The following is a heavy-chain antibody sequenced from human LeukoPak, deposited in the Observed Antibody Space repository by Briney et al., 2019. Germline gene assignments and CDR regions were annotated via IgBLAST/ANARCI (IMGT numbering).Heavy chain of an antibody. V-gene: IGHV3-23*01. J-gene: IGHJ3*02. CDR2: ISGSGGST. CDR3: AKDALDYYDSSGSDAFDI. Sequence: PGGSLRLSCAASGFTFSSYAMSWVRQAPGKGLEWVSAISGSGGSTYYADSVKGRFTISRDNSKNTLYLQMNSLRAEDTAVYYCAKDALDYYDSSGSDAFDIWGQGTMVTVSS. D-gene: IGHD3-22*01. CDR1: GFTFSSYA.